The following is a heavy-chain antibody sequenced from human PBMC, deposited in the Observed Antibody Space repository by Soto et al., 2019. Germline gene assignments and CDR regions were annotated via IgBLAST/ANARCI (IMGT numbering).Heavy chain of an antibody. V-gene: IGHV1-69*01. CDR1: GGTFSSYA. J-gene: IGHJ6*02. CDR3: ARDRWQFPGAYYYYGMDV. CDR2: IIPIFGTA. D-gene: IGHD2-15*01. Sequence: QVQPVQSGAEVKKPGSSVKVSCKASGGTFSSYAISWVRQAPGQGLEWMGGIIPIFGTANYAQKFQGRVTITADESTSTAYMELSSLRSEDTAVYYCARDRWQFPGAYYYYGMDVWGQGTTVTVSS.